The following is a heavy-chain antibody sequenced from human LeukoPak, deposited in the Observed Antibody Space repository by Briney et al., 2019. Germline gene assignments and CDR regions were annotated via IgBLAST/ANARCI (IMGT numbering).Heavy chain of an antibody. Sequence: PGGSLRLSCAASGFSFSTHGMHWVRQAPGMGLEHVSAISSNGGTKYYKESVKGRFTISRENYKNTVYLQMNSLRVEDMGVYYCARSYCTVNSCYQAFVYWGQGTLVCVSS. V-gene: IGHV3-64*02. CDR2: ISSNGGTK. D-gene: IGHD2-8*02. CDR1: GFSFSTHG. J-gene: IGHJ4*02. CDR3: ARSYCTVNSCYQAFVY.